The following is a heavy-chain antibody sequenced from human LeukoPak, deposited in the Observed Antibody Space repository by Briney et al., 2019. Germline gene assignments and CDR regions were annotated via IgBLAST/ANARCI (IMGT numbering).Heavy chain of an antibody. CDR3: VTDNLYEGFDY. D-gene: IGHD1-1*01. V-gene: IGHV3-21*01. Sequence: GGSLRLSCAASGFTFSSYSMNWVRQAPGKGLEWVSSISSSSSYIYYADSVKGRFTISRDNSKNTLYLQMNSLRAEDTAVYYCVTDNLYEGFDYWGQGTLVTVSS. J-gene: IGHJ4*02. CDR1: GFTFSSYS. CDR2: ISSSSSYI.